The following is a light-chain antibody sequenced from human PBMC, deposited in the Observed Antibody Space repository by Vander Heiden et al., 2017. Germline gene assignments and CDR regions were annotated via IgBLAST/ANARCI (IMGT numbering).Light chain of an antibody. Sequence: IALTQSPVTLSLSPGERATLSCRASQTVRSDDWAWYQQKPGQAPRLRIYGAATRATDLPDRVSGSGSGTDFTLTISRLEPEDVAMNYCQQYGASFTFGAGTKVDIK. J-gene: IGKJ3*01. CDR3: QQYGASFT. CDR1: QTVRSDD. CDR2: GAA. V-gene: IGKV3-20*01.